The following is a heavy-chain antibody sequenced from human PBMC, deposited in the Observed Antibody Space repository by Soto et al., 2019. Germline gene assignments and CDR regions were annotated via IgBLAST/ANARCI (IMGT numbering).Heavy chain of an antibody. CDR3: ARGRFTPLVVVAATRPARIAQFDY. D-gene: IGHD2-15*01. Sequence: QVQLQQWGAGLLKPSETLSLTCAVYGGSFSGYYWSWIRQPPGKGLEWIGEINHSGSTNYNPSLKSRVTISVDTSKNQFSLKLSSVTAADTAVYYCARGRFTPLVVVAATRPARIAQFDYWGQGTLVTVSS. CDR2: INHSGST. CDR1: GGSFSGYY. V-gene: IGHV4-34*01. J-gene: IGHJ4*02.